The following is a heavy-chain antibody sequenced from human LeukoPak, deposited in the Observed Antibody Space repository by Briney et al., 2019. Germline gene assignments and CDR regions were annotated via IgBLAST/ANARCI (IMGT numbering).Heavy chain of an antibody. CDR1: GFTVSSNY. Sequence: GGSLRLSCAASGFTVSSNYMSWVRQARGKGLEWVSVIYSGGSTYYADSVKGRFTISRDNSKNTLYLQMNSLRAEDTAVYYCAREGDSGSYRGGFDYWGQGTLVTVSS. D-gene: IGHD1-26*01. J-gene: IGHJ4*02. V-gene: IGHV3-66*02. CDR3: AREGDSGSYRGGFDY. CDR2: IYSGGST.